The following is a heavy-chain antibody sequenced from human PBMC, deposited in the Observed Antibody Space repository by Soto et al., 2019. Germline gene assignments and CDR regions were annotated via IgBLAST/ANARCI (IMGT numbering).Heavy chain of an antibody. CDR1: GGSISSSSYY. CDR3: ASFNLGYCSGGTCYY. D-gene: IGHD2-15*01. CDR2: IYYSGST. V-gene: IGHV4-39*01. Sequence: LQLQESGPGLVKPSETLSLTCTVSGGSISSSSYYWGWIRQPPGKGLEWIGSIYYSGSTYYNPSLKTRATLPXXXSXXQFSLELNSVTAADTAVYYCASFNLGYCSGGTCYYWGQGTLVTVSS. J-gene: IGHJ4*02.